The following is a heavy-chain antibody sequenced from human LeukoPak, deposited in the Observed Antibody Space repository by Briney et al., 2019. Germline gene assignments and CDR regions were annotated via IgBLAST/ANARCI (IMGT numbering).Heavy chain of an antibody. Sequence: SETLSLTCTVSGYSISSGYYWGWIRQPPGKGLEWIGYIYNSGSTNYNPSLKSRVTISVDTSKNQFSLKLTSVTAADTAVYYCARDRELGYWGQGTLVTVSS. J-gene: IGHJ4*02. V-gene: IGHV4-61*01. D-gene: IGHD3-10*01. CDR2: IYNSGST. CDR1: GYSISSGYY. CDR3: ARDRELGY.